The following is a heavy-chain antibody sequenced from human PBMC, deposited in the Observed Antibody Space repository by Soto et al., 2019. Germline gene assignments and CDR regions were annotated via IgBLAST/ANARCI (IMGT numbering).Heavy chain of an antibody. CDR1: GFLFRNYN. D-gene: IGHD6-19*01. V-gene: IGHV3-21*01. J-gene: IGHJ4*02. CDR2: ISSSSTYI. CDR3: ARDQTWEAVAYYFDY. Sequence: PGGSLRLSCAASGFLFRNYNMNWVRQAPGKGLEWVSSISSSSTYIYYADSVKGRFTVSRDNAKNSLYLHMNSLRAEDTAVYFCARDQTWEAVAYYFDYWGQGAMVTVSS.